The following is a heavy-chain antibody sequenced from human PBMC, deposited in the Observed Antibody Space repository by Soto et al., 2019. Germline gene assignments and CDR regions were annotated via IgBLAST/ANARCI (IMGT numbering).Heavy chain of an antibody. CDR3: ATAPQKYYYDSSGYYYGY. J-gene: IGHJ4*02. CDR2: FDPEDGET. D-gene: IGHD3-22*01. CDR1: GYTLTELS. Sequence: GXSVKVSCTVSGYTLTELSMHWVRQAPGKGLEWMGGFDPEDGETIYAQKFQGRVTMTEDTSTDTAYMELSSLRSEDTAVYYCATAPQKYYYDSSGYYYGYWGQGTLVTVSS. V-gene: IGHV1-24*01.